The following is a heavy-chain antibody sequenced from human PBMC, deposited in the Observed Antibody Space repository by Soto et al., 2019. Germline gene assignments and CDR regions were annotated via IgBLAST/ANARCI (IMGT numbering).Heavy chain of an antibody. D-gene: IGHD5-12*01. Sequence: PSETLSLTCTVSGGSVSSSGYYWSWIRQPPGKGLEWIGEIYHSGSTNYNPSLKSRVTISVDTSKNQFSLKLSSVTAADTAVYYCARGSPYSGYAWWGQGTLVTVSS. V-gene: IGHV4-39*07. CDR3: ARGSPYSGYAW. CDR2: IYHSGST. CDR1: GGSVSSSGYY. J-gene: IGHJ4*02.